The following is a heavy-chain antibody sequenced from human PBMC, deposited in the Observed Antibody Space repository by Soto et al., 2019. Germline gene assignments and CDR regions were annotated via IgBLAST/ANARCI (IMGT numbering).Heavy chain of an antibody. D-gene: IGHD2-15*01. CDR2: ISGYNGNT. V-gene: IGHV1-18*04. CDR3: ARDRAIVVVVAANSGWFDP. J-gene: IGHJ5*02. Sequence: XSVKVSCKASGYTFSSYGISWVRQAPGQGLEWMGWISGYNGNTNYAQKLQGRVTMTTDTSTSTAYMELRSLRSDDTAVYYCARDRAIVVVVAANSGWFDPWGQGTLVTVSS. CDR1: GYTFSSYG.